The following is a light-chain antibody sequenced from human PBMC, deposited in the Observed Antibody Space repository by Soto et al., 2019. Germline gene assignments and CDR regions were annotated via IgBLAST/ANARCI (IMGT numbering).Light chain of an antibody. V-gene: IGKV4-1*01. CDR3: QQNYSTPAT. CDR1: QSVLYRSNNKNY. J-gene: IGKJ2*01. CDR2: WAS. Sequence: DIVMTQSPDSLAVSLGERATINCKSSQSVLYRSNNKNYLAWYQQKPGQPPKLLIYWASTRESGVPDRFSGGGAGTDFTLTISSLQAEDLAVYYCQQNYSTPATFGQGTKLEIK.